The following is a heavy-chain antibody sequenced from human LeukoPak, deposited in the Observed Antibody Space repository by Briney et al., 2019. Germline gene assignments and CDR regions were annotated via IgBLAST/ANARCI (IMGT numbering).Heavy chain of an antibody. CDR1: GFTFSSYS. J-gene: IGHJ4*02. CDR3: ARDGQDMVMPFFEY. V-gene: IGHV3-21*01. Sequence: GGSLRLSCAASGFTFSSYSMNWVRQAPGKGLEWVSSISSSSSYIYYADSVKGRFTISRDNAKNSLYLQMNSLRAEDTAVYYCARDGQDMVMPFFEYWGQGTLVTVSS. D-gene: IGHD5-18*01. CDR2: ISSSSSYI.